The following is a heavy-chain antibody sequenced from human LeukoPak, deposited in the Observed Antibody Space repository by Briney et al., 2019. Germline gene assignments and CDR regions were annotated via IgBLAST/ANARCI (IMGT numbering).Heavy chain of an antibody. CDR1: GGSFSGYY. V-gene: IGHV4-34*01. D-gene: IGHD3-3*01. CDR3: ARRARGRFLEGYHSKYAFDI. CDR2: INHSGST. Sequence: PSETLSLTCAVYGGSFSGYYWSWIRQPPRKGLEWIGEINHSGSTNYNPSLKSRVTISVDTSKNQFSLKLSSVTAADTAVYYCARRARGRFLEGYHSKYAFDIWGQGTMVTVSS. J-gene: IGHJ3*02.